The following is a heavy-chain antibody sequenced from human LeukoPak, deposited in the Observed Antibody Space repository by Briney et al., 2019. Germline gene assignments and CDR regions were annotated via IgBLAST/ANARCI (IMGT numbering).Heavy chain of an antibody. CDR3: ARVPSFLVRGVYLFDY. CDR1: GFTFSSYW. V-gene: IGHV3-7*01. J-gene: IGHJ4*02. CDR2: IKQDGSEK. Sequence: PGGSLRLSCAASGFTFSSYWINWVRQAPGKGLEWVANIKQDGSEKYYVDSVKGRFTISRDNAKNSLYLQMNSLRAEDTAVYYCARVPSFLVRGVYLFDYWGQGTLVTVSS. D-gene: IGHD3-10*01.